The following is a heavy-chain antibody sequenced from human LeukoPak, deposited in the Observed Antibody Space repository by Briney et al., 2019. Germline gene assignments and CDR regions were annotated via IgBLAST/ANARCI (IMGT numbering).Heavy chain of an antibody. J-gene: IGHJ3*02. D-gene: IGHD4-23*01. Sequence: ASVKVSCKASGYIFTDYYMHWVRQAPRQGLEWMGWFNPASGGTKYAQKFQGRVTMTRDTSINTAYMELSSLGLDDTAVYYCARGLYYGGNQRAHDAFDIWGQGTLVTVSS. V-gene: IGHV1-2*02. CDR3: ARGLYYGGNQRAHDAFDI. CDR1: GYIFTDYY. CDR2: FNPASGGT.